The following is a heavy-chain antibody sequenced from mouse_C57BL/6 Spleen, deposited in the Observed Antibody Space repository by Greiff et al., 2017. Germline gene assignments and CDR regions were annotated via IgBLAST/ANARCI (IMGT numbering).Heavy chain of an antibody. CDR1: GYTFTSYW. Sequence: QVQLQQSGAELAKPGASVKLSCKASGYTFTSYWMHWVKQRPGQGLEWIGYINPSSGYTKYNQKFKYKAKLTADKSSSTAYMQLSSLTYEDSAVYYCARPYDYDGAMDYWGQGTSVTVSS. D-gene: IGHD2-4*01. CDR2: INPSSGYT. J-gene: IGHJ4*01. V-gene: IGHV1-7*01. CDR3: ARPYDYDGAMDY.